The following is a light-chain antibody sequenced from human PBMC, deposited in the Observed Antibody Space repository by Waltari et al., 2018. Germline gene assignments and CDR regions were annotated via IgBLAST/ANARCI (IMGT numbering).Light chain of an antibody. V-gene: IGKV1-9*01. J-gene: IGKJ5*01. CDR1: QGINRH. CDR2: DVS. CDR3: QKLDNYPPPT. Sequence: DFQLTQSPSFLSASVGDRVTITCRASQGINRHLAWYQQKPGEAPKLLIYDVSTLHSGVPSRFSGSGFGTEFTLTISSLQPEDSATYYCQKLDNYPPPTFGQGTRLEI.